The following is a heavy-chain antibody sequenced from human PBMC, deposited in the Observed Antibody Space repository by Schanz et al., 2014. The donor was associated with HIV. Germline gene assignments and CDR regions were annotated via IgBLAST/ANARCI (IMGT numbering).Heavy chain of an antibody. CDR3: ARKSDFKN. CDR2: ISATGAYI. Sequence: EVQLAESGGGLVKPGGSLRLSCAGSGFTFSDYSMTWVRQAPGKGLEWVAFISATGAYIYYADSVKGRFIISRDNAKNSLYLQMNSLRAEDTAVYYCARKSDFKNWGQGTLVIVSS. D-gene: IGHD2-21*02. V-gene: IGHV3-21*01. J-gene: IGHJ4*02. CDR1: GFTFSDYS.